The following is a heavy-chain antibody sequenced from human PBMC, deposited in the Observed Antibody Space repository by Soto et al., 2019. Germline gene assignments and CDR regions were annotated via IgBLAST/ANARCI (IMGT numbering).Heavy chain of an antibody. D-gene: IGHD1-26*01. CDR3: ARDEGGDLLFFAFDI. CDR2: ISAYNGNT. J-gene: IGHJ3*02. CDR1: GYTFTSYG. Sequence: ASVKVSCKASGYTFTSYGISWVRQAPGQGLVWMGWISAYNGNTNYAQKVQGRVTMTTDTSTSTAYMELRSLRSDDTAVFYCARDEGGDLLFFAFDIWGQGTMVTVSS. V-gene: IGHV1-18*01.